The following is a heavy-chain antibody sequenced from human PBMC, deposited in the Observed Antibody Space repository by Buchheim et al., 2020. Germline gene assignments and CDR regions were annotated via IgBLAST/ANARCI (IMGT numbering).Heavy chain of an antibody. Sequence: EVQLVESGGGLVQPGGSLRLSCAASGFPLSWYWMHWVRQAPGKGLVWVSRISSDGSNTTYADSVKGRFTISRDNAKNQLHLQMNSLRAEDTAVYYCVREGRYYYGMDVWGQGTT. J-gene: IGHJ6*02. CDR3: VREGRYYYGMDV. V-gene: IGHV3-74*01. D-gene: IGHD3-10*01. CDR2: ISSDGSNT. CDR1: GFPLSWYW.